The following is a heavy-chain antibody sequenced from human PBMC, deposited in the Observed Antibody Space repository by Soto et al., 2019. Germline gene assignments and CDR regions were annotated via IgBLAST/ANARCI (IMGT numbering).Heavy chain of an antibody. CDR3: ASGLITAAGTRNY. V-gene: IGHV3-74*01. D-gene: IGHD6-13*01. CDR2: VKSYGSST. Sequence: GGPLSLSCVASGFTFSNYWIHWVRQYPGKGLEWVSRVKSYGSSTSYADSVKGRFTISRDNAKNTLYLQMNSLRADDTAVYYCASGLITAAGTRNYWGPGTLVTVSS. CDR1: GFTFSNYW. J-gene: IGHJ4*02.